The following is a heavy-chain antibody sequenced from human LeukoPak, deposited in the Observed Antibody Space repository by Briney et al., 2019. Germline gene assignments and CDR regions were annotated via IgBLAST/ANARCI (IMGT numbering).Heavy chain of an antibody. J-gene: IGHJ3*02. V-gene: IGHV3-30*04. D-gene: IGHD1-26*01. CDR1: GFTFSNYS. CDR3: ARDGVGTTADAFDI. Sequence: GSLRLSCVASGFTFSNYSMHWVRQAPGKGLEWVAVISYDGTIKYYGDSVKGRFTISRDNSKNSLYLQMNSLRDEDTAVYYCARDGVGTTADAFDIWGQGTMVTVSS. CDR2: ISYDGTIK.